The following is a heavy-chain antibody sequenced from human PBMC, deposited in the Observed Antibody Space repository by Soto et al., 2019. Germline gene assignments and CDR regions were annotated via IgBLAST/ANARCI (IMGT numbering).Heavy chain of an antibody. D-gene: IGHD3-9*01. J-gene: IGHJ4*02. CDR1: GVSITNYY. Sequence: SETLSLTCAVSGVSITNYYWSWIRQPAGKRMQWIGRIYTTGSTSYHPSLKSRVTMSLDTSRNQVSLKLTSVTAADTAVYFCARAASPYDIFFDSWGLGTLVTVSS. CDR3: ARAASPYDIFFDS. CDR2: IYTTGST. V-gene: IGHV4-4*07.